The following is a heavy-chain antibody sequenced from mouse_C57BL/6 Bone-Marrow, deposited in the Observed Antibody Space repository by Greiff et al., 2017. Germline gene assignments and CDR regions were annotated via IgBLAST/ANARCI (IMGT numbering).Heavy chain of an antibody. Sequence: QVQLQQSGAELMKPGASVKLSCKASGYTFTGYWIEWVKQRPGHGLEWIGEILPGSGRTNYNEKLKGKATLTAETSSNTAYMQLSSLTTEDSAIYYCASDYGYRGDWYFDVWGTGTTVTVSS. CDR3: ASDYGYRGDWYFDV. CDR2: ILPGSGRT. CDR1: GYTFTGYW. D-gene: IGHD2-2*01. V-gene: IGHV1-9*01. J-gene: IGHJ1*03.